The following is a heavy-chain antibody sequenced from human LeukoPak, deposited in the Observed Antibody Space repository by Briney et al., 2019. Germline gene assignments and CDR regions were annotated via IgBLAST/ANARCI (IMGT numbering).Heavy chain of an antibody. V-gene: IGHV1-24*01. CDR2: FDPEDGET. CDR3: ATDGYSSGWYRGYYFDY. J-gene: IGHJ4*02. CDR1: GYTLTELS. Sequence: GASVKVSCKVSGYTLTELSMHWVRQAPGKGLEWMGGFDPEDGETIYAQKFQGRVTMTEDTSTDTAYMELSSLRSEDTAVYYCATDGYSSGWYRGYYFDYWGQGTLVTVSS. D-gene: IGHD6-19*01.